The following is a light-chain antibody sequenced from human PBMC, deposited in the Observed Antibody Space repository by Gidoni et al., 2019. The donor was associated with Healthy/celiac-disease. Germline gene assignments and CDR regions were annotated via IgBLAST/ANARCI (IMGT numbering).Light chain of an antibody. V-gene: IGKV1-5*03. CDR3: HQYNSYPLT. CDR1: QSISSW. Sequence: DSQMTQSPSTLSASVGDRVTIPCRASQSISSWLAWYQQKPGKAPKLLIYKASSLERGVPSRFSGSGSGTEFTLPISSLQPDDFATYYCHQYNSYPLTFGGGTKVEIK. J-gene: IGKJ4*01. CDR2: KAS.